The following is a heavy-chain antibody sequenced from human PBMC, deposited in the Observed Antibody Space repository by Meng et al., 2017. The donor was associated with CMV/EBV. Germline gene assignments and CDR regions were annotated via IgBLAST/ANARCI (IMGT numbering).Heavy chain of an antibody. Sequence: GSLRLSCAVYGGSFSGYYWSWIRQPPGKGLEWIGEINHSGSTNYNPSLKSRVTISVDTSKNQFSLKLSSVTAADTAVYYCARANLYYDFWSGKRLYYYGMDVWGQGTTVTVSS. CDR3: ARANLYYDFWSGKRLYYYGMDV. CDR1: GGSFSGYY. CDR2: INHSGST. D-gene: IGHD3-3*01. J-gene: IGHJ6*02. V-gene: IGHV4-34*01.